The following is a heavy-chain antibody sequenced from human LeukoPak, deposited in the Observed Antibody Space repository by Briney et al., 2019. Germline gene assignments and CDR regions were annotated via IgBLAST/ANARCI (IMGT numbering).Heavy chain of an antibody. CDR2: IYYSGST. V-gene: IGHV4-39*01. Sequence: SETLSPTCTVSGGSISSSSYYWGWIRQPPGKGLEWIGSIYYSGSTYYNPSLKSRVTISVDTSKNQFSLKLSSVTAADTAVYYCAITAMATVWGKGTTVTVSS. CDR1: GGSISSSSYY. CDR3: AITAMATV. D-gene: IGHD5-18*01. J-gene: IGHJ6*04.